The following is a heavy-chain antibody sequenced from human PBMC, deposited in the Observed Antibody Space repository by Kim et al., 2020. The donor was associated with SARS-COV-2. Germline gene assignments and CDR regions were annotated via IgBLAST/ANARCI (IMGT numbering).Heavy chain of an antibody. D-gene: IGHD3-10*01. CDR2: IYSGGST. V-gene: IGHV3-66*01. CDR1: GFTVSSNY. Sequence: GGSLRLSCAXSGFTVSSNYMSWVRQAPGKGLEWVSVIYSGGSTYYADSVKGRFTISRDNSKNTLYLQMNSLRAEDTAVYYCARDKVSSGSGDYYGMDVWGQGTTVTVSS. CDR3: ARDKVSSGSGDYYGMDV. J-gene: IGHJ6*02.